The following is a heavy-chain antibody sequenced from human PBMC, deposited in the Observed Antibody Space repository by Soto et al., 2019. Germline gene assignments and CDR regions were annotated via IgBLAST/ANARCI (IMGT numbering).Heavy chain of an antibody. V-gene: IGHV3-64D*08. D-gene: IGHD2-21*02. J-gene: IGHJ6*02. CDR2: ISSNGGST. CDR3: VKDRGGYGGGNSYYYYYGMDV. Sequence: GGSLRLSCSASGFTFSSYAMHWVRQAPGKGLEYVSAISSNGGSTYYADSVKGRFTISRDNSKNTLYLQMSSLRAEDTAVYYCVKDRGGYGGGNSYYYYYGMDVWGQGTTVTVSS. CDR1: GFTFSSYA.